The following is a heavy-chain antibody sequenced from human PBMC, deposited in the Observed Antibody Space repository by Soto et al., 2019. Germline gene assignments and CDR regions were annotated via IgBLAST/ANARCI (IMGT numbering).Heavy chain of an antibody. CDR3: ARGYQPIYGDYLEYYFDY. Sequence: GGSLRLSCAASGFTFSSYWMHWVRQAPGKGLVWVSRINSDGSSTSYADSVKGRFTISRDKAKNTLYLQMNSLGAEDTAVYYCARGYQPIYGDYLEYYFDYWGQGTLVTVSS. D-gene: IGHD4-17*01. V-gene: IGHV3-74*01. CDR2: INSDGSST. J-gene: IGHJ4*02. CDR1: GFTFSSYW.